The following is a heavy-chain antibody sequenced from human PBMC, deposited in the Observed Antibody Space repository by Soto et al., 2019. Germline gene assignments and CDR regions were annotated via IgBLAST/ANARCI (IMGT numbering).Heavy chain of an antibody. CDR1: GYTFTSYG. CDR3: ARDLRWFGEPLFAY. D-gene: IGHD3-10*01. Sequence: ASVKVSCKASGYTFTSYGISWVRQAPGEGLEWMGWISAYNGNTNYAQKLQGRVTMTTDTSTSTAYMELRSLRSDDTAVYYCARDLRWFGEPLFAYWGQGTLVTVSS. CDR2: ISAYNGNT. J-gene: IGHJ4*02. V-gene: IGHV1-18*01.